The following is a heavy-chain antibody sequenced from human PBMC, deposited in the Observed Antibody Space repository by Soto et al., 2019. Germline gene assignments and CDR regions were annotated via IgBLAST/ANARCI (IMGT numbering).Heavy chain of an antibody. CDR2: IYHSGST. Sequence: SETLSLTCAVSGGSISSGGYSLSWIRQPPGKGLEWIGYIYHSGSTYYNPSLKSRVTISVDRSKNQFSLKLSSVTAADTAVYYCASHPVDYYDSSGPGEYWGQGTLVTVSS. CDR3: ASHPVDYYDSSGPGEY. D-gene: IGHD3-22*01. CDR1: GGSISSGGYS. J-gene: IGHJ4*02. V-gene: IGHV4-30-2*01.